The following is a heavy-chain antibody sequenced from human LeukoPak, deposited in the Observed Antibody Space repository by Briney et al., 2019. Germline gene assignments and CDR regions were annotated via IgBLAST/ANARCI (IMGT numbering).Heavy chain of an antibody. CDR2: ISGSGGST. CDR3: AKFGGAYGLKYYFDY. Sequence: GGSLRLSCAASGFTFSSYAMSWVRQAPGKGLEWVSAISGSGGSTYYADSVKGRFTISRDNSKNTLYLQMNSLRAEDTALYYCAKFGGAYGLKYYFDYWGQGTLVTVSS. V-gene: IGHV3-23*01. CDR1: GFTFSSYA. D-gene: IGHD3-10*01. J-gene: IGHJ4*02.